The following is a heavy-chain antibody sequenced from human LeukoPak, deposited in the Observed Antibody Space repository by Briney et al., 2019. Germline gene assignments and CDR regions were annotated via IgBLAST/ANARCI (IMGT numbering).Heavy chain of an antibody. J-gene: IGHJ5*02. V-gene: IGHV1-69*13. CDR1: GGTFSSYA. CDR3: ARDNCSSTSCSNLDNWFDP. D-gene: IGHD2-2*01. Sequence: ASVKVSCKASGGTFSSYAISWVRQAPGQGLEWMGGIIPIFGTANYAQKFQGRVTITADESTSTAYMELSSLRSEDTAVYYCARDNCSSTSCSNLDNWFDPWGQGTLVTVSS. CDR2: IIPIFGTA.